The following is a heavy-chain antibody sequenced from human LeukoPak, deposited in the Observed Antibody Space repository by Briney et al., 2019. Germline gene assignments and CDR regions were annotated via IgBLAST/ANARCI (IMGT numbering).Heavy chain of an antibody. J-gene: IGHJ4*02. CDR3: AKAQMPYYYDSSGYYGSFDY. CDR1: GFTFDDYA. CDR2: ISWNSGSI. Sequence: GGSLRLSCAASGFTFDDYAMHWVRQAPGKGLEWVSGISWNSGSIGYADSVKGRFTISRDNAKNSLYLQMNSLRAEDTALYYCAKAQMPYYYDSSGYYGSFDYWGQGTLVTVSS. D-gene: IGHD3-22*01. V-gene: IGHV3-9*01.